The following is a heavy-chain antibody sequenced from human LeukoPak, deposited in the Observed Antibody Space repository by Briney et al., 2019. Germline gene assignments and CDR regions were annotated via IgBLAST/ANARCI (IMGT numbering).Heavy chain of an antibody. CDR1: GFTFSSYW. Sequence: GGSLRLSCAASGFTFSSYWMHWVRQAPGKGLVWVSRINSDGSSTSYADSVKGRFTISRDNAKNTLYLQMNSLRAEDTAVYYCANGDYVTLFDYWGQGTLVTVSS. CDR3: ANGDYVTLFDY. V-gene: IGHV3-74*01. CDR2: INSDGSST. D-gene: IGHD3-10*01. J-gene: IGHJ4*02.